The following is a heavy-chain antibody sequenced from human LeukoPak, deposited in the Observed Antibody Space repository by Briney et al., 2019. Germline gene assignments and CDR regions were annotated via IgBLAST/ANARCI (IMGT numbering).Heavy chain of an antibody. D-gene: IGHD3-3*01. V-gene: IGHV4-39*07. CDR3: AREIRFLEWYHDAFDI. Sequence: TSETLSLTCTVSGGSISSSSYYWGWIRQPPGKGLEWIGSIYYSGSTYYNPSLKSRVTISVDTSKNQFSLKLSSVTAADTAVYYCAREIRFLEWYHDAFDIWGQGTMVTVSS. J-gene: IGHJ3*02. CDR1: GGSISSSSYY. CDR2: IYYSGST.